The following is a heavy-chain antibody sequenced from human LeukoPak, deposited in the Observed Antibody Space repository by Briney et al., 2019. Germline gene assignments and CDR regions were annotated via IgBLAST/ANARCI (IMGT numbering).Heavy chain of an antibody. Sequence: GGSLRLSCAASGFTFSSYAMHWVRQAPGKGLEWVAVISYDGSNKYYADSVKGRFTISRDNSKNTLYLQMNSLRAEDTAVYYCARGLGSSYIFDYWGQGTLVTVSS. J-gene: IGHJ4*02. D-gene: IGHD6-6*01. CDR1: GFTFSSYA. CDR2: ISYDGSNK. CDR3: ARGLGSSYIFDY. V-gene: IGHV3-30-3*01.